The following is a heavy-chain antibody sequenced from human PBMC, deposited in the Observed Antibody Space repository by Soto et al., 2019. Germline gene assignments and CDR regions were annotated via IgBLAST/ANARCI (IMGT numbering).Heavy chain of an antibody. V-gene: IGHV1-8*01. Sequence: QVQLVQSGAEVKKPGASVKVSCKASGYTFTSYDINWVRQATGQGLEWMGWMNPNSGNTGYAQKYQGRVTMTRNTSISTAYMELSSLRSEDTAVYYCARTAGGYDSSEVGYYFDYWGQGTLVTVSS. CDR2: MNPNSGNT. CDR1: GYTFTSYD. J-gene: IGHJ4*02. CDR3: ARTAGGYDSSEVGYYFDY. D-gene: IGHD3-22*01.